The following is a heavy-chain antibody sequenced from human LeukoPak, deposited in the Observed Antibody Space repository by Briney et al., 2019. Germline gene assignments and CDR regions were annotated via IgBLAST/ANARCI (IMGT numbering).Heavy chain of an antibody. J-gene: IGHJ5*02. CDR2: IYRSGST. Sequence: PSETLSLTCTVSGYSISSGYYWGWIRQPPGKGLEWIGSIYRSGSTYYNPSLKSRVTISLDTSKNQLSLKLSSVTAADTAVYYCARKSNYHGSGTGWFDPWGQGTLVTVSS. CDR3: ARKSNYHGSGTGWFDP. D-gene: IGHD3-10*01. V-gene: IGHV4-38-2*02. CDR1: GYSISSGYY.